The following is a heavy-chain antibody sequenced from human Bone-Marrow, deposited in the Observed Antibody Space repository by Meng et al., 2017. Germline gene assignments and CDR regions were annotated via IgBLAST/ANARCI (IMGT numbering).Heavy chain of an antibody. Sequence: ASVKVSCKASGYTFISNGISWVRQAPGQGLEWMGWISTYNGNTNYAQNVQGRVTMTTDTSTSTAYMELRSLRSDDTAVYYCAKVKELVYCGGDCYSINAFDIWGQGTMVTVSS. CDR1: GYTFISNG. D-gene: IGHD2-21*02. J-gene: IGHJ3*02. V-gene: IGHV1-18*01. CDR2: ISTYNGNT. CDR3: AKVKELVYCGGDCYSINAFDI.